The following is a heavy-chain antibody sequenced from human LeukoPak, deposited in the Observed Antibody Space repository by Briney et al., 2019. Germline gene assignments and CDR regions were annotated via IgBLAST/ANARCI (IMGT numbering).Heavy chain of an antibody. CDR2: INPNSGGT. J-gene: IGHJ4*02. V-gene: IGHV1-2*02. Sequence: ASVKVSCKASGYTFTGYYMHWVRQAPGQGLEWMGWINPNSGGTNYAQKFQGRVTMTRDTSISTAYMELSRLRSDDTAVYYCRITMVRGEVSRGYYFDYWGQGTLVTVSS. CDR3: RITMVRGEVSRGYYFDY. D-gene: IGHD3-10*01. CDR1: GYTFTGYY.